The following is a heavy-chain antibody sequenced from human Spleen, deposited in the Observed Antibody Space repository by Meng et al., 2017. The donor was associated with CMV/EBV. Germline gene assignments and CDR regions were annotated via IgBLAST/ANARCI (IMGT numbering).Heavy chain of an antibody. V-gene: IGHV3-66*02. CDR3: ARLSGYSSSWNPYYYYGMDV. J-gene: IGHJ6*02. CDR2: IYSGGST. Sequence: ETLSLTCAASGFTVSSNYMSWVRQAPGKGLEWVSVIYSGGSTYYADSVKGRFTISRDNSKNTLYLQMNSLRAEDTAVYYCARLSGYSSSWNPYYYYGMDVWGQGTTVTVSS. D-gene: IGHD6-13*01. CDR1: GFTVSSNY.